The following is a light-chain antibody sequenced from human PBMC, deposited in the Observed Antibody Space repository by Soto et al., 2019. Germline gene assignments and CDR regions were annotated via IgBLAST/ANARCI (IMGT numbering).Light chain of an antibody. CDR2: EVT. CDR1: DSDVDTYNF. Sequence: QSVLTQPPSASGSPGQSVTISCTGSDSDVDTYNFVSWYRQYPGKAPQLILYEVTKRPSGVPDRFSGSTSGNTASLTVSRLQPEDEADYFCSSYAGINNVAFGGGTKLTVL. CDR3: SSYAGINNVA. J-gene: IGLJ2*01. V-gene: IGLV2-8*01.